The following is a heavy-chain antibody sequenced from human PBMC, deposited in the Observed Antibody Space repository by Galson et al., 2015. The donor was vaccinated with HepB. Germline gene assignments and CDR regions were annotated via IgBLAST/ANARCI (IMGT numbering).Heavy chain of an antibody. V-gene: IGHV3-30-3*01. D-gene: IGHD6-13*01. J-gene: IGHJ5*02. CDR3: AREGIAAAVDWFDP. CDR2: ISYDGRNK. CDR1: GFKFNLYV. Sequence: SLRLSGAASGFKFNLYVMHWIRQAPGKGLEWVAVISYDGRNKHYADSVKGRFSISRDNSKPTLYLQMNSLRDEDTAVYYCAREGIAAAVDWFDPWGQGTLVTVSS.